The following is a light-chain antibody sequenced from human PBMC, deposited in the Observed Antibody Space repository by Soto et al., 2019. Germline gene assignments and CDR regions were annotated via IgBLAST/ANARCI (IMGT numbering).Light chain of an antibody. V-gene: IGKV3-20*01. Sequence: EIVLTQSPGTLSLSPGERATLSCRASQSVSSSYLAWYQQKPGQAPRLLIYGASSRATGIPDRFSGSGSGKDFTLTISRLEPEDFAVYYFQQYCSSPPFTFGPRTKVDIK. CDR2: GAS. CDR1: QSVSSSY. J-gene: IGKJ3*01. CDR3: QQYCSSPPFT.